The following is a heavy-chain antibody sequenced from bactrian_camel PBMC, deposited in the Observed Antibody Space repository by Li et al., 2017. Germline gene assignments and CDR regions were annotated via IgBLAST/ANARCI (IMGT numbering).Heavy chain of an antibody. D-gene: IGHD7*01. CDR1: GHTWSSFA. CDR3: AARNLPGCNAWSGFND. CDR2: IGSGGP. J-gene: IGHJ4*01. Sequence: VQLVESGGGSVQTGGSLRLSCGGFGHTWSSFALGWFRQAPGKDREGVARIGSGGPRYADSVTGQFTVSKDVAKNTLILQMSGLKSEDSAMYYCAARNLPGCNAWSGFNDWGLGTQVTVS. V-gene: IGHV3S67*01.